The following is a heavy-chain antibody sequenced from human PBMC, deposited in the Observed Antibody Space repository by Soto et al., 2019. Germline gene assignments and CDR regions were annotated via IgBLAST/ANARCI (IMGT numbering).Heavy chain of an antibody. CDR1: GSSISSGDYY. V-gene: IGHV4-30-4*01. CDR2: IYYSGST. J-gene: IGHJ5*02. D-gene: IGHD2-2*02. CDR3: AVVPAAIGYFRFFDP. Sequence: PSETLSLTCTVSGSSISSGDYYWSWIRQPPGKGLEWIGYIYYSGSTYYNPSLKSRVTISVDTSKNQFSLKLSSVTAADTAVYYCAVVPAAIGYFRFFDPWGQGTLVTVSS.